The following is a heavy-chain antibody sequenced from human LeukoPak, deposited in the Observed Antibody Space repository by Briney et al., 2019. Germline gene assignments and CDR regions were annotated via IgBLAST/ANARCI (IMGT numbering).Heavy chain of an antibody. CDR2: IRYDESNK. Sequence: GGSLRLSCSASGFTLSSYGMHWVGQAPGKGRKGGAFIRYDESNKYYADYVKGRFTISRDNSKNTLYLQMNSLRAEDTAVYYCAKGLVVAAKVPWFDPWGQGTLVTVSS. CDR3: AKGLVVAAKVPWFDP. J-gene: IGHJ5*02. CDR1: GFTLSSYG. V-gene: IGHV3-30*02. D-gene: IGHD2-15*01.